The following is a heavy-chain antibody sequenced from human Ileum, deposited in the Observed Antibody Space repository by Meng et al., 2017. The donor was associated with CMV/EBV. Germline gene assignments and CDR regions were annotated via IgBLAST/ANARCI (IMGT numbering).Heavy chain of an antibody. Sequence: QVQLQESGPGLVKPSQTLSLTCTVPGGSLGGGYYWNWIRQPAGKGLEWIGRIYTSGSTNYNPSLKSRFTISVDTSKNQFSLNLTSVTAADTAVYYCARDSAWLIDQWGQGTLVTVSS. V-gene: IGHV4-61*02. CDR3: ARDSAWLIDQ. CDR2: IYTSGST. J-gene: IGHJ4*02. CDR1: GGSLGGGYY. D-gene: IGHD6-19*01.